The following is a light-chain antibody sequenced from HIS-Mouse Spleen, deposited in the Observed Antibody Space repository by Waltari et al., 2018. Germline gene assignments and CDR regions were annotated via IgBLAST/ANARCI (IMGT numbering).Light chain of an antibody. CDR1: SLRSYY. V-gene: IGLV3-19*01. Sequence: SSELTQDPAVSVALGQTVRITCQGDSLRSYYASWYQQKPGQAPVLVIYGNKNRPSGIPDRFSGSSSGNTASLTITGAQAEDEADYYCNSRDSSGNHVVFGGGTKLTVL. J-gene: IGLJ2*01. CDR3: NSRDSSGNHVV. CDR2: GNK.